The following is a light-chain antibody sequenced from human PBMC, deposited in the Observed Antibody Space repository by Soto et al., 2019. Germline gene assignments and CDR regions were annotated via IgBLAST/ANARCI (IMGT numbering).Light chain of an antibody. CDR2: DVY. CDR1: SSDVGTYDD. V-gene: IGLV2-14*01. CDR3: SAYTVSRTYV. J-gene: IGLJ1*01. Sequence: QSALTQPASVSASPGQSITISCTGTSSDVGTYDDVSWYRQHPGKAPRLLIYDVYDRPSGISYRFSGSKSGNTASLTISGLQGEDEADYYCSAYTVSRTYVFGTGTKLTVL.